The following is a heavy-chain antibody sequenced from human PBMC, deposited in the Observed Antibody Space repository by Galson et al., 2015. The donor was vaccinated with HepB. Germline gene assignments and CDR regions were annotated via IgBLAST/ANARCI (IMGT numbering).Heavy chain of an antibody. V-gene: IGHV1-24*01. CDR1: GYTLTELS. Sequence: SVKVSCKVSGYTLTELSMHWVRQAPGKGLEWMGGFDPEDGETIYAQKFQGRVTMTEDTSTDTAYMELSSLRSEDTAVYYCATDPRSSTHPPGHYWGQGTLVTVSS. J-gene: IGHJ4*02. CDR3: ATDPRSSTHPPGHY. CDR2: FDPEDGET. D-gene: IGHD2-2*01.